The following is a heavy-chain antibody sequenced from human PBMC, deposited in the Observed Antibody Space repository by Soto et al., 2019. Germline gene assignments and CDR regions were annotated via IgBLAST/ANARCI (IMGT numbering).Heavy chain of an antibody. V-gene: IGHV3-48*02. J-gene: IGHJ5*01. CDR2: ISTTSFTI. CDR3: ARDRCFDGSCYSASDS. D-gene: IGHD2-15*01. Sequence: PGGSLRLSCAASCFSFSTYDMDWVRQAPGKAPEWIAHISTTSFTIYYADSVKGRFTISRDNARNSLYLEMKSLRDEDTAVYYCARDRCFDGSCYSASDSWGQGIRVTVSS. CDR1: CFSFSTYD.